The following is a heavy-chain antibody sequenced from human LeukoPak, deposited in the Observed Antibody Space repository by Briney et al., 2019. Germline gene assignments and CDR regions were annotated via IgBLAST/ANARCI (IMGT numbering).Heavy chain of an antibody. V-gene: IGHV4-39*01. J-gene: IGHJ3*02. CDR3: ARFVTGDGAFDI. D-gene: IGHD7-27*01. CDR2: IYYSGNT. CDR1: GGSISSSSYY. Sequence: SETLSLTCTVSGGSISSSSYYWGWIRQPPGKGLEWVGSIYYSGNTYYNPSLRGRVTISVDTSKNQFSLKLSSVTAADTAVYYCARFVTGDGAFDIWGQGTMVTVSS.